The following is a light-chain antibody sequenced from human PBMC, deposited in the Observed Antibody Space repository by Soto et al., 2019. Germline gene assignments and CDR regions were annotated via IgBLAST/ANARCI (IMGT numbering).Light chain of an antibody. CDR3: QQSYSTPFT. V-gene: IGKV1-39*01. CDR2: AAS. CDR1: QSISGY. Sequence: DIQMTQSPSSLSASVGDRVTITCRASQSISGYLHWYQQKPGKAPKVLIYAASSLQSGVPPSFSGSGSGTDFSLPISSLQHEDCATYYCQQSYSTPFTFGPGTKVDIK. J-gene: IGKJ3*01.